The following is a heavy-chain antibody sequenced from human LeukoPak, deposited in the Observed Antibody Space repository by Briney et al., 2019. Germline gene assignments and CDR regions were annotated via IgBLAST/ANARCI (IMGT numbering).Heavy chain of an antibody. CDR2: MSYDGSKK. CDR3: AGGNGGYSYGPPNFDY. Sequence: GGSLRLSCAASGFTFSNYAMHWVRQTPGKGLEWVAVMSYDGSKKYYADSVKGRFTISRDNSKSTLYLQMNSLRAEDTAVYYCAGGNGGYSYGPPNFDYWGQGTLVTVSS. J-gene: IGHJ4*02. D-gene: IGHD5-18*01. CDR1: GFTFSNYA. V-gene: IGHV3-30-3*01.